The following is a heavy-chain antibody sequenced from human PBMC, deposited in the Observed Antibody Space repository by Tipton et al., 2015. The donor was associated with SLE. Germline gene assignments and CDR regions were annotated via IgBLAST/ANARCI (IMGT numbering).Heavy chain of an antibody. CDR1: GGSISSSSYY. Sequence: LRLSCTVSGGSISSSSYYWGWIRQSPGKGLEWIGSVHYTGNTYYNPSLQSRVAISVDTSENRFSLRLSAVTAADTAVYYCARLFNGGEPWYFDLWGRGTLVPVSS. V-gene: IGHV4-39*01. CDR2: VHYTGNT. J-gene: IGHJ2*01. D-gene: IGHD2-21*01. CDR3: ARLFNGGEPWYFDL.